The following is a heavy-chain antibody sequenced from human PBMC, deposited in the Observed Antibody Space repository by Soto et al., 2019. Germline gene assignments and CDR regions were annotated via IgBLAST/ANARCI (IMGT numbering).Heavy chain of an antibody. J-gene: IGHJ4*02. Sequence: PGESLKISCXGSGYSFTSYWIGWVRQMPGKGLEWMGIIYPGDSDTRYSPSFHGQVTISADKSISTAYLQWSSLKASDTAMYYCARRSIAAAGTAISPNYYFDYWGQGTLVTVSS. CDR3: ARRSIAAAGTAISPNYYFDY. D-gene: IGHD6-13*01. CDR2: IYPGDSDT. V-gene: IGHV5-51*01. CDR1: GYSFTSYW.